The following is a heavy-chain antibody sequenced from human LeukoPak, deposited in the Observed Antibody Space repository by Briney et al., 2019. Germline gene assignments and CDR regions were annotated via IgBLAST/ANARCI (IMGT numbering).Heavy chain of an antibody. V-gene: IGHV7-4-1*02. CDR1: GYTFTSYA. CDR3: ARVWGIDDSSNYYPIYFDY. CDR2: INTNTGNP. D-gene: IGHD3-22*01. Sequence: ASVKVSCKASGYTFTSYAVLWVRQAPGQGLEWMGWINTNTGNPTYAQGFTGRFVFSLDTSVSTAYLQISSLKAEDTAVYYCARVWGIDDSSNYYPIYFDYWGQGTLVTVSS. J-gene: IGHJ4*02.